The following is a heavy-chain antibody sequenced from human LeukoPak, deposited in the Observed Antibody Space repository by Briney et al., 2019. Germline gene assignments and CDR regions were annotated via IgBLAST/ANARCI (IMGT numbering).Heavy chain of an antibody. Sequence: GGSLRLSCAASGFTFSSYAMSWVRQAPGKGLEWVSAISGSGGSTYYADSVKGRFTISRDNSKNTLYLQMNSLRAEDTAVYYCAKDPRYYYDSSGYYFPGDYYYYGMDVWGQGTTVTVSS. CDR2: ISGSGGST. V-gene: IGHV3-23*01. J-gene: IGHJ6*02. CDR1: GFTFSSYA. D-gene: IGHD3-22*01. CDR3: AKDPRYYYDSSGYYFPGDYYYYGMDV.